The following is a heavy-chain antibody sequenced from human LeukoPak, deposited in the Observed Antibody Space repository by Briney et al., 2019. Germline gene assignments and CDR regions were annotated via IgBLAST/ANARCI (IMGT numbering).Heavy chain of an antibody. CDR3: AHYGGNSNWYFDL. D-gene: IGHD4-23*01. Sequence: PSETLSLTCTVSGGSISSYYWSWIRQPPGKGLEWIGYIYYSGSTNYNPSLKSRVTISVDTSKNQFSLKLSSVTAADTAVYYCAHYGGNSNWYFDLWGRGTPVTVSS. V-gene: IGHV4-59*01. CDR2: IYYSGST. CDR1: GGSISSYY. J-gene: IGHJ2*01.